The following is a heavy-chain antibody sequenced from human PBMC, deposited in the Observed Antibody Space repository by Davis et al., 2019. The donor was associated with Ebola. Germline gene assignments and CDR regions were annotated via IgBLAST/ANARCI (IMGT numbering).Heavy chain of an antibody. D-gene: IGHD3-22*01. CDR2: ISAYNGNT. J-gene: IGHJ4*02. Sequence: ASVKVFCRASGYTFTSYGISWVRQAPGQGLEWMGWISAYNGNTNYAQKLQGRVTMTTDTSTSTAYMELRSLRSDDTAVYYCARASYYYDSSGYYHGFDYWGQGTLVTVSS. CDR3: ARASYYYDSSGYYHGFDY. V-gene: IGHV1-18*04. CDR1: GYTFTSYG.